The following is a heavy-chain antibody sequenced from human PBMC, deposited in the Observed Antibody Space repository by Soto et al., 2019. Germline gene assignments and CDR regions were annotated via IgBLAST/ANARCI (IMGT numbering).Heavy chain of an antibody. V-gene: IGHV3-73*01. Sequence: EVQLVESGGDLVQPGGSLKLSCAASGFIFSGSAVHWVRQASGKGLEWVGRILSKAGNYATAYPASMKGRITISRDDSENTAFLQMNSLKTEDTAVYYCIRGGSPYYYDYWGQGTLVAVSS. CDR2: ILSKAGNYAT. J-gene: IGHJ4*02. CDR3: IRGGSPYYYDY. CDR1: GFIFSGSA.